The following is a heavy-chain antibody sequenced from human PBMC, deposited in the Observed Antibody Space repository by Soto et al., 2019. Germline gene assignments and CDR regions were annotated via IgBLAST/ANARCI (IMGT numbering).Heavy chain of an antibody. D-gene: IGHD6-25*01. J-gene: IGHJ5*02. Sequence: PSETLSLTCIVSGGSISSGGYYWSWIRQHPGKGLEWIGYIYYSGSTYYNPSLKSRVTISVDTSKNQFSLKLSSVTAADTAVYYCARATRLPNYWLNPWGEGALVTVSA. V-gene: IGHV4-31*03. CDR1: GGSISSGGYY. CDR3: ARATRLPNYWLNP. CDR2: IYYSGST.